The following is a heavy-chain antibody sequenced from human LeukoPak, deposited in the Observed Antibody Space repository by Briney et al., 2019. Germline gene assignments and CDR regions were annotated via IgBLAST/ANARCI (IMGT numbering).Heavy chain of an antibody. J-gene: IGHJ5*02. CDR2: ISAYNGNT. Sequence: ASVKVSCKASGYTFTSYYMHWVRQAPGQGLEWMGWISAYNGNTNYAQKLQGRVTMTTDTSTSTAYMELRSLRSDDTAVYYCARGVIVDLNWFDPWGQGTLVTVSS. CDR1: GYTFTSYY. D-gene: IGHD2/OR15-2a*01. CDR3: ARGVIVDLNWFDP. V-gene: IGHV1-18*04.